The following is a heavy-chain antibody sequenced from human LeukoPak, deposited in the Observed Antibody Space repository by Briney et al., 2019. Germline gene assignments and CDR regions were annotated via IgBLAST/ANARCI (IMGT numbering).Heavy chain of an antibody. CDR1: GYTFTSYD. V-gene: IGHV1-8*01. J-gene: IGHJ5*02. CDR2: MNPNSGNT. Sequence: ASVKVSCKVSGYTFTSYDINWVRQATGQGLEWMGWMNPNSGNTGYAQKFQGRVTMTRNTSISTAYMELSSLRSEDTAVYYCARGYRWYYGSGSYLHNWFDPWGQGTLVTVSS. CDR3: ARGYRWYYGSGSYLHNWFDP. D-gene: IGHD3-10*01.